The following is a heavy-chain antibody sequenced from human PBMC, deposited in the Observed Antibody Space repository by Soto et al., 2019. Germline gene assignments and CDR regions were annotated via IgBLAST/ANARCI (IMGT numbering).Heavy chain of an antibody. V-gene: IGHV1-69*13. D-gene: IGHD3-22*01. Sequence: GASVKVSCKASGGTFSSYAISWVRPAPGQGLEWMGGIIPIFGTANYAQKFQGRVTITANESTSTAYMELSSLRSEDTAVYYCARVRPTYYYDSSFDYWGQGTLVTVSS. CDR1: GGTFSSYA. CDR3: ARVRPTYYYDSSFDY. J-gene: IGHJ4*02. CDR2: IIPIFGTA.